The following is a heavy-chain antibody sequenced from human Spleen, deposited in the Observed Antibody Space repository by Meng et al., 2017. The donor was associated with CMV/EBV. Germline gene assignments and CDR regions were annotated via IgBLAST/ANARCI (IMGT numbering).Heavy chain of an antibody. D-gene: IGHD6-19*01. V-gene: IGHV4-34*01. J-gene: IGHJ4*02. CDR2: ISPSGST. CDR1: GGSLSVHF. CDR3: ASSTGWRDF. Sequence: LSLTCAVYGGSLSVHFWTWIRQPPGKGLEWIGEISPSGSTNYNPSLKSRVTISVDTSKNQFSLELSSVSAADTAVYYCASSTGWRDFWGQGTLVTVSS.